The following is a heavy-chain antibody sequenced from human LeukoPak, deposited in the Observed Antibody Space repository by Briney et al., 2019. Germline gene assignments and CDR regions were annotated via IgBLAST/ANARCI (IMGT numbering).Heavy chain of an antibody. CDR2: IGTAGDT. J-gene: IGHJ4*02. V-gene: IGHV3-13*01. Sequence: GGSLRLSCAASGFTFSSYDMHWVRQATGKGLEWVSAIGTAGDTYYPGSVKGRFTISRENAKNSLYLQMNSLRAEDTAVYYCARQPTTSGTLYWGQGTLVTVSS. D-gene: IGHD3-10*01. CDR3: ARQPTTSGTLY. CDR1: GFTFSSYD.